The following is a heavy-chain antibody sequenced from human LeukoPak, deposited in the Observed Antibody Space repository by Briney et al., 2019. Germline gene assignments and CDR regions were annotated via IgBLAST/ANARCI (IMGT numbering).Heavy chain of an antibody. CDR2: ISSSSSTI. D-gene: IGHD3-3*01. J-gene: IGHJ4*02. CDR1: GFTFSSYA. Sequence: GGSLRLSCAASGFTFSSYAMSWVRQAPGKGLEWVSAISSSSSTIYYADSVKGRFTISRDNAKNSLYLQMNSLRDEDTAVYYCARLSRSGLSRSIDYWGQGTLVTVSS. CDR3: ARLSRSGLSRSIDY. V-gene: IGHV3-48*02.